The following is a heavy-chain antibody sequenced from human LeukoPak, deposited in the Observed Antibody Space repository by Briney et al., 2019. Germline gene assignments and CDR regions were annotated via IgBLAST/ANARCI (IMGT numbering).Heavy chain of an antibody. J-gene: IGHJ4*02. CDR1: RFTFDDYA. Sequence: GGSLRLSCAASRFTFDDYAMPWVRQAPGKGLEWVSGISWNSGSIGYADSVKRRFTISRHNPKNSLYLQITSLRAEDTALYYCAKDIGEDGDDHFDYWGQGTLVTVSS. V-gene: IGHV3-9*01. D-gene: IGHD1-1*01. CDR3: AKDIGEDGDDHFDY. CDR2: ISWNSGSI.